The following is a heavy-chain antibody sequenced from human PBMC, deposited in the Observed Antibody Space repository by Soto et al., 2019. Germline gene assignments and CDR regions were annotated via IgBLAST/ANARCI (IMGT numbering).Heavy chain of an antibody. D-gene: IGHD3-22*01. CDR2: ISYDGSNK. CDR3: AKRVLYSSPSPHFDY. CDR1: GFTFSSYA. V-gene: IGHV3-30-3*02. J-gene: IGHJ4*02. Sequence: GGSLRLSCAASGFTFSSYAMHWVRQAPGKGLEWVAVISYDGSNKYYADSVKGRFTISRDNSKNTLYLQMNSLRAEDTAVYYCAKRVLYSSPSPHFDYWGQGSLVTVSS.